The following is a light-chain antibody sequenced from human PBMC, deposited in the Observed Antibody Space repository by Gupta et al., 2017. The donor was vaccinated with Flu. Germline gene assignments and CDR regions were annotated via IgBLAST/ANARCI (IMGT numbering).Light chain of an antibody. J-gene: IGKJ5*01. CDR1: QDISTW. Sequence: STGWASVGDKVTITCRATQDISTWLAWSQQTPGKAPNVLIYGASALRIRVPSRFSGSGSGTDFTLTISNLQPEDFGVYYCQKSSSFPITFGHGP. CDR3: QKSSSFPIT. CDR2: GAS. V-gene: IGKV1-12*01.